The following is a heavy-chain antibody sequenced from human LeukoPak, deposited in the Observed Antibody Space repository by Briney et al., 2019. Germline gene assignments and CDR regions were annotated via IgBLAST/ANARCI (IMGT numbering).Heavy chain of an antibody. CDR1: GFTFSTYA. CDR3: AREGDSRWGELSP. CDR2: IWYDGSEQ. Sequence: GGSLRLSCAASGFTFSTYAIHWVHQAPGKGLEWVAVIWYDGSEQYYADSVKGRFIISRDNSKSTSDLQMNSLRAEDTAVYYCAREGDSRWGELSPWGQGTLVTVSA. J-gene: IGHJ1*01. D-gene: IGHD3-16*02. V-gene: IGHV3-33*01.